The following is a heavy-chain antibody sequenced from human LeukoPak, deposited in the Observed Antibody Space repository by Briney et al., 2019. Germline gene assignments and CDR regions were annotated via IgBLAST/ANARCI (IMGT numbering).Heavy chain of an antibody. CDR1: EFIVSSKY. CDR2: IYGGGST. V-gene: IGHV3-53*01. D-gene: IGHD3-22*01. J-gene: IGHJ3*02. Sequence: GGSLRLSCAASEFIVSSKYMSWVRQAPGKGLEWVSVIYGGGSTYNADSVKGRFTISRDKSKNTLYLQMNSVRAEDTAVYYCARGSYYDSSGSNAFDIWGQGTIVTVSS. CDR3: ARGSYYDSSGSNAFDI.